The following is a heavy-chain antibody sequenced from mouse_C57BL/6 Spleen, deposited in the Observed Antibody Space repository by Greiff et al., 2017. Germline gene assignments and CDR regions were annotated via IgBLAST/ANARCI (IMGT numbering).Heavy chain of an antibody. CDR3: ARRYDGSSFYAMDY. CDR2: IYPSDSET. D-gene: IGHD1-1*01. CDR1: GYTFTSYW. V-gene: IGHV1-61*01. J-gene: IGHJ4*01. Sequence: QVQLQQPGAELVRPGSSVKLSCKASGYTFTSYWMDWVKQRPGQGLEWIGNIYPSDSETHYNQKFKDKATLTVDKSSSTAYMQLSSLTSEDSAVYDGARRYDGSSFYAMDYWGQGTSLTVSS.